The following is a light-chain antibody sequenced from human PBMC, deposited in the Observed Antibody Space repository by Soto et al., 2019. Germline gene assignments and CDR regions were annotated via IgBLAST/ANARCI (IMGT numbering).Light chain of an antibody. CDR3: SSYTFSTTLRV. Sequence: QSALTQPASVSGSPGQSITLSCTGTNNDIGSYDYVSWFQQYPGEAPTLIIYEVSHRPSGISPRFSGSKSGKTASLTISGLQTEDEADYYCSSYTFSTTLRVFGGGTQLTVL. CDR2: EVS. CDR1: NNDIGSYDY. J-gene: IGLJ3*02. V-gene: IGLV2-14*01.